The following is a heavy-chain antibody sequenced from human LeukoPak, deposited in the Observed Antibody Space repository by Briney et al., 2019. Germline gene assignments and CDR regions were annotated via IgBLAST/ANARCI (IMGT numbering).Heavy chain of an antibody. Sequence: GGSLRLSCAASGFTVSTNYMSWVRQAPGRGLECVSVIYSGGSTYYTDSVKGRFTISRDNSKNTLYLQMNSLRAEDTAVYYCAKDISFGGNPAFEHWGQGIPVTVSS. D-gene: IGHD3-16*01. V-gene: IGHV3-53*01. CDR3: AKDISFGGNPAFEH. CDR2: IYSGGST. CDR1: GFTVSTNY. J-gene: IGHJ4*02.